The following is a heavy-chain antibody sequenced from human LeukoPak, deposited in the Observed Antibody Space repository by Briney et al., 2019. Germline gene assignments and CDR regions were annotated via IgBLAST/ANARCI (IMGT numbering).Heavy chain of an antibody. CDR2: IIPIFGTA. J-gene: IGHJ1*01. CDR1: GGTFISYA. Sequence: ASVTVSRTASGGTFISYAISWVRQAPGQGLEWMGGIIPIFGTANYAQKFQGRVTITADESTSTAYMELSSLRSEDTAVYYCARDSDFDSSGYIQHWGQGTLVTVSS. CDR3: ARDSDFDSSGYIQH. D-gene: IGHD3-22*01. V-gene: IGHV1-69*13.